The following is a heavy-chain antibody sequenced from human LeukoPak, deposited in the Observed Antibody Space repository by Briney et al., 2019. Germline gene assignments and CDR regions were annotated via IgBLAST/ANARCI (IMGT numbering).Heavy chain of an antibody. J-gene: IGHJ6*03. CDR1: GFTFSSYS. CDR3: ARYTRDSNWSELGYYMDV. D-gene: IGHD4-11*01. Sequence: PGGSLRLSCAASGFTFSSYSMNWVRQAPGKGLEWVPSISSSSSYIYYADSVKGRFTISRDNAKNSLYLQMNSLRAEDTAVYYCARYTRDSNWSELGYYMDVWGKGTTVTVSS. V-gene: IGHV3-21*01. CDR2: ISSSSSYI.